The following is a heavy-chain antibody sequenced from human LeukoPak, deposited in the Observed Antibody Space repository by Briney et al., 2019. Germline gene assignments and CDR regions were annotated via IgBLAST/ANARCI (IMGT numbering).Heavy chain of an antibody. V-gene: IGHV3-23*01. CDR2: ISGSATRT. Sequence: GGSLRLSCAASGFTFSTYAMSWVRQAPGKGLEWVSVISGSATRTHYADSVKGRFTVSRDNSNNTLYLQMNSLRAEDTAVYYCAKHYNWNYKNWLDPWGQGTLVTVPS. J-gene: IGHJ5*02. CDR1: GFTFSTYA. D-gene: IGHD1-7*01. CDR3: AKHYNWNYKNWLDP.